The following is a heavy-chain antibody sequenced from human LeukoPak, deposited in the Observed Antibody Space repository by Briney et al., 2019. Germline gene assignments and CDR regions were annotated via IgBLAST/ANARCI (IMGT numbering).Heavy chain of an antibody. J-gene: IGHJ5*02. D-gene: IGHD3-22*01. Sequence: SVKLSCKASGATFSSYAISWVRQAPGQGLEWMGVIIPIFGTANYAQKFQGRVTITADESTSTAYMELSSLRSEDKAMYYCARYGYYYDSSGYTNWFDPWGQGTLVTVSS. CDR3: ARYGYYYDSSGYTNWFDP. CDR2: IIPIFGTA. CDR1: GATFSSYA. V-gene: IGHV1-69*13.